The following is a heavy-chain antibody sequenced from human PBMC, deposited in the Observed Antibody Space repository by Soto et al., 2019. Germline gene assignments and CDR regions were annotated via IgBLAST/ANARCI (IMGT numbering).Heavy chain of an antibody. CDR3: ARFAGTWIQLWAPYYYGMDV. D-gene: IGHD5-18*01. V-gene: IGHV5-51*01. CDR1: GYSFTSYW. Sequence: GESLKISCKGSGYSFTSYWIGWVRQMPGKGLEWMGIIYPGDSDTRYSPSFQGQVTISADKSISTAYLQWSSLKASDTAMYYCARFAGTWIQLWAPYYYGMDVWGQGTTVTVSS. J-gene: IGHJ6*02. CDR2: IYPGDSDT.